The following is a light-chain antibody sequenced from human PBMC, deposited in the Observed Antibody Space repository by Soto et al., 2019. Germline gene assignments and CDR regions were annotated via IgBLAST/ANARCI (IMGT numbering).Light chain of an antibody. J-gene: IGKJ4*01. Sequence: EIVLTQSPAALSVSPGKRVTLSCRASPGIGSTLAWYQQKPGQTPRLLIYDSSTRAIGIPTRFTGSRSGTEFTLTINGLQSEDFAVYYCQRYNNWPLTFGGGTKVEIK. V-gene: IGKV3-15*01. CDR1: PGIGST. CDR3: QRYNNWPLT. CDR2: DSS.